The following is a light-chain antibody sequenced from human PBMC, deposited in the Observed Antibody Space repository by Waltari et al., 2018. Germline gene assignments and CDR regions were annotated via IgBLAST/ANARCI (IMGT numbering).Light chain of an antibody. CDR3: QQYSSSPLT. CDR1: QRVDRNY. V-gene: IGKV3-20*01. Sequence: PGESVTLSCRASQRVDRNYLAWYQQKPGQAPRLVIYGSLSRATGVPDRFSGSGSGTDFTLTINRLEPEDFGVYYCQQYSSSPLTFGPGTTVDIK. CDR2: GSL. J-gene: IGKJ3*01.